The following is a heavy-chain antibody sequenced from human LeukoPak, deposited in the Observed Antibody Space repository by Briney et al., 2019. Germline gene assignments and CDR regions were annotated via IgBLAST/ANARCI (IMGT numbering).Heavy chain of an antibody. D-gene: IGHD3-3*01. CDR1: GFTFSSYA. CDR3: ARDLGDFWSGNYNPVDY. Sequence: QPGGSLRLSCAASGFTFSSYAMSWVRQAPGKGLEWVSAISGSGGSTYYADSVKGRFTISRDNSKNTLYLQMNSLRAEDTAVYYCARDLGDFWSGNYNPVDYWGQGTLVTVSS. V-gene: IGHV3-23*01. J-gene: IGHJ4*02. CDR2: ISGSGGST.